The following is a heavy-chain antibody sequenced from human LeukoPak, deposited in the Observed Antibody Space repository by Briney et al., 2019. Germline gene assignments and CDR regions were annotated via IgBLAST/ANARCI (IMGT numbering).Heavy chain of an antibody. CDR2: IYTSGNT. D-gene: IGHD2/OR15-2a*01. V-gene: IGHV4-61*02. Sequence: SETLSLTCTVSGGSISRGSYYWSWIRQPAGKGLEWIGRIYTSGNTNYNPSLKSRVSISVDTSKNQFSLKLSSVTAADTAVCYCARDSTIVRFYWWGQGTLVTVSS. J-gene: IGHJ4*02. CDR1: GGSISRGSYY. CDR3: ARDSTIVRFYW.